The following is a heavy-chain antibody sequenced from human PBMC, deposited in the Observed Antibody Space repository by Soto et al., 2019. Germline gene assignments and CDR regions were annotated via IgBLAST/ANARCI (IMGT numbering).Heavy chain of an antibody. J-gene: IGHJ6*02. Sequence: EPLSLTCTVSGGSISSSSYYWGWIRQPPGKGLEWIGSIYYSGSTYYNPSLKSRVTISVDTSKNQFSLKLSSVTAADTAVYYCASQEGSGSYYYYGMDVWGQGTTVTVSS. CDR3: ASQEGSGSYYYYGMDV. V-gene: IGHV4-39*01. CDR2: IYYSGST. CDR1: GGSISSSSYY. D-gene: IGHD3-10*01.